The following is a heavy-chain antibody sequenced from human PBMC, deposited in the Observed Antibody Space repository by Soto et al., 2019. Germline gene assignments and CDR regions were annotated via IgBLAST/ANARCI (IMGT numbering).Heavy chain of an antibody. CDR1: GFPFTSYG. Sequence: QVQLVESGGGVVQPGRSLRLSCAASGFPFTSYGMHWVRQAPGKGLEWVAAMSNDGSNKYYVDSVKGRFTITRDNSKNTLYLQMNSRRAEATAVYYCATEGLSTAARQGVIDYWGQGTLVTVSS. J-gene: IGHJ4*02. CDR2: MSNDGSNK. V-gene: IGHV3-30*03. CDR3: ATEGLSTAARQGVIDY. D-gene: IGHD6-6*01.